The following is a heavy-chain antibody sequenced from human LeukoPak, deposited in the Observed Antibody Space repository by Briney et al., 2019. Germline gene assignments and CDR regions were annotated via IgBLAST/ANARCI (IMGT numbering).Heavy chain of an antibody. V-gene: IGHV3-7*03. D-gene: IGHD6-13*01. Sequence: GGSLRLSCVASGFTFSDYYMSWVRQPPGKGLEWVANIKQDGSEKYYVDSVKGRFTISRDNAKNSLYLQMNSLRAEDTAVYYCARDLMGIAYRGAFYYWGQGTLVTVSS. CDR3: ARDLMGIAYRGAFYY. CDR2: IKQDGSEK. CDR1: GFTFSDYY. J-gene: IGHJ4*02.